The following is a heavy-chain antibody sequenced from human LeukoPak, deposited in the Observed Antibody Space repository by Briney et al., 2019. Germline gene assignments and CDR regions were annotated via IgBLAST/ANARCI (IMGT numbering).Heavy chain of an antibody. CDR3: ARDYFRKGNAFDI. V-gene: IGHV4-4*07. J-gene: IGHJ3*02. D-gene: IGHD2/OR15-2a*01. CDR1: GGSIIGYY. CDR2: IYPSGST. Sequence: SETLSLTCKVSGGSIIGYYWAWIRQPAGKGLEWIGRIYPSGSTNYNPSLKSRVTMSIDTSTNQFSLNLNSVTAADTAVYYCARDYFRKGNAFDIWGQGTMVTISS.